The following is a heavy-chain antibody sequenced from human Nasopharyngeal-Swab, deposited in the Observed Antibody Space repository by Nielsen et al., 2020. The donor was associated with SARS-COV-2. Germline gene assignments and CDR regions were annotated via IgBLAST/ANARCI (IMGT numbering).Heavy chain of an antibody. Sequence: GESLKISCAASGFTFSSYAMSWVRQAPGKGLGWVSAISGSGGSTYYADSVKGRFTISRDNSKNTLYLQMNSLRAEDTAVYYCAKGRYYYGSGSYYFDYWGQGTLVTVSS. CDR3: AKGRYYYGSGSYYFDY. CDR1: GFTFSSYA. D-gene: IGHD3-10*01. J-gene: IGHJ4*02. CDR2: ISGSGGST. V-gene: IGHV3-23*01.